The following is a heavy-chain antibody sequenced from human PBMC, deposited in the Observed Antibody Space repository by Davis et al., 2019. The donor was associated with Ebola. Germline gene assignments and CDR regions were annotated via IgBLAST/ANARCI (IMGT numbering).Heavy chain of an antibody. CDR1: GGSFSGYY. D-gene: IGHD4-17*01. CDR2: INHSGST. CDR3: ARGYGFTVTQRGPFDY. V-gene: IGHV4-34*01. Sequence: MPGGSLRLSCAVYGGSFSGYYWSWIRQPPGKGLEWIGEINHSGSTNYNPSLKSRVTISVDKSKNQFSLKLSSVTAADTAVYYCARGYGFTVTQRGPFDYWGQGTLVTVSS. J-gene: IGHJ4*02.